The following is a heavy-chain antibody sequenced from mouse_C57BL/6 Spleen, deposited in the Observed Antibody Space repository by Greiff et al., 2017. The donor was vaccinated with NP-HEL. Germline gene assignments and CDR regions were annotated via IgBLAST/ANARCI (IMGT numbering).Heavy chain of an antibody. D-gene: IGHD2-5*01. CDR2: INPNNGGT. CDR1: GYTFTDYY. J-gene: IGHJ2*01. Sequence: EVQLQQSGPELVKPGASVKISCKASGYTFTDYYMNWVKQSHGKSLEWIGDINPNNGGTSYNQKFKGKATLTVDKSSSTAYMELRSLTSEDSAVYYCARRYSNYAFDYWGQGTTLTVSS. V-gene: IGHV1-26*01. CDR3: ARRYSNYAFDY.